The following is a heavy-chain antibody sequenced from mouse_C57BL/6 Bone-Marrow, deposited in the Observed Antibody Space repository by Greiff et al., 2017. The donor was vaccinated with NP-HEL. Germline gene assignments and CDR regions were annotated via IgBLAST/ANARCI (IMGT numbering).Heavy chain of an antibody. V-gene: IGHV1-62-2*01. J-gene: IGHJ2*01. CDR1: GYTFTEYT. CDR3: ARWGLRRFDY. CDR2: FYPGSGSI. Sequence: VQLQQSGAELVKPGASVKLSCKASGYTFTEYTIHWVKQRSGQGLEWIGWFYPGSGSIKYNEKFKSKATLTVDKSSSTAYMQLSSLTSEDSAVYYCARWGLRRFDYWGQGTTLTVSS. D-gene: IGHD2-4*01.